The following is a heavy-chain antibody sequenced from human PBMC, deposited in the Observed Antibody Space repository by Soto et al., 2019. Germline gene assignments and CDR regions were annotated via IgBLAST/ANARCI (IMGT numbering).Heavy chain of an antibody. D-gene: IGHD3-9*01. CDR3: ARETYDILTGLNWFDP. CDR1: GGTFSSYT. Sequence: ASVKVSCKASGGTFSSYTISWVRQAPGQGLEWMGRIIPILGIANYAQKFQGRVTITADKSTSTAYMELSSLRSEDTAVYYCARETYDILTGLNWFDPWGQGTLVTVSS. V-gene: IGHV1-69*04. J-gene: IGHJ5*02. CDR2: IIPILGIA.